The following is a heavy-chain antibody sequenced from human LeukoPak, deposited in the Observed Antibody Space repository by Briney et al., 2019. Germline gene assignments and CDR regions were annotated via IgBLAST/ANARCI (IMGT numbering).Heavy chain of an antibody. Sequence: PGGSLRLSCAASGFTFSSYAMSWVRQAPGKGLEWVSAISGSGGSTYYADSVKGRLTISRDNSKNTLYPQMNSLRAEDTAVYYCAKVRGYYYDSSDCVDYWGQGTLVTVSS. J-gene: IGHJ4*02. CDR1: GFTFSSYA. D-gene: IGHD3-22*01. CDR2: ISGSGGST. V-gene: IGHV3-23*01. CDR3: AKVRGYYYDSSDCVDY.